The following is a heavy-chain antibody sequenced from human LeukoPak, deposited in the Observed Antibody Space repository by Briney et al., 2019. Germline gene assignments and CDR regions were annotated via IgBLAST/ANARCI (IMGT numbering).Heavy chain of an antibody. Sequence: PGGSLRLSCAASGFTFSSNYMSWVRQAPGKGLEWVSVIYSGGGTYYADSVRGRFTISRDNSKNTLYLQMNSLRAEDTAVYYCASLVVVAATPEYFDSWGQGTLVTVSS. J-gene: IGHJ4*02. V-gene: IGHV3-53*01. CDR2: IYSGGGT. CDR1: GFTFSSNY. D-gene: IGHD2-15*01. CDR3: ASLVVVAATPEYFDS.